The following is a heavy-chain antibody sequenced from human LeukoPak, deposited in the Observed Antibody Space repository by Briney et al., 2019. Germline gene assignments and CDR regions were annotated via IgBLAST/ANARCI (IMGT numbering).Heavy chain of an antibody. J-gene: IGHJ3*02. D-gene: IGHD4/OR15-4a*01. CDR2: IIPIFGTA. CDR1: GGTFSSYA. V-gene: IGHV1-69*06. Sequence: ASVKVSCKASGGTFSSYAISWVRQAPGQGLEWMGGIIPIFGTANYAQKFQGRVTITADKSTSTAYMELSSLRSEDTAVYYCASGSKDSPNYDAFDIWGQGTMVTVSS. CDR3: ASGSKDSPNYDAFDI.